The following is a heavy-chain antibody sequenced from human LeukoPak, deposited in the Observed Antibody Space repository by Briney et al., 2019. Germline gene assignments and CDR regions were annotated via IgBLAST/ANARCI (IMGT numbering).Heavy chain of an antibody. CDR3: ARIAVAGTRGFDY. CDR1: GGTFSSYA. J-gene: IGHJ4*02. V-gene: IGHV1-69*04. CDR2: IIPILGIA. Sequence: SVKVSCKASGGTFSSYAISWVRQAPGQGLEWMGRIIPILGIANYAQKFQGRVTITADKSTSTAYMELSSLRSGDTAVYYCARIAVAGTRGFDYWGQGTLVTVSS. D-gene: IGHD6-19*01.